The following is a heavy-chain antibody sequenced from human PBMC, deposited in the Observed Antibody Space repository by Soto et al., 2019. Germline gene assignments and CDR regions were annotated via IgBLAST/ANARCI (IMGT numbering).Heavy chain of an antibody. CDR2: FIPVYRTL. CDR3: ATGVIWIGYFTVDS. Sequence: QXXLVQSGAEVKKPGSSVKISCKASGGSFGNSAINWVXXXXXXGXXWLGGFIPVYRTLNYAQKFQGRVTITADESTGTAYMTLNSLASNDTAVYYCATGVIWIGYFTVDSWGQGTRVTVSS. D-gene: IGHD3-3*01. J-gene: IGHJ4*02. CDR1: GGSFGNSA. V-gene: IGHV1-69*01.